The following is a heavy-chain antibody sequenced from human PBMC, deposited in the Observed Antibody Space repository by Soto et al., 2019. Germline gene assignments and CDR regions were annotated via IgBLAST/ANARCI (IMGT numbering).Heavy chain of an antibody. J-gene: IGHJ6*02. CDR1: GFAFSSYS. CDR2: ISAGGGST. CDR3: ANDPPSYYGNGGYYILNMDG. D-gene: IGHD3-22*01. Sequence: EVQLLESGGGLVQPGGSLRLSCAASGFAFSSYSMTWVRQAPGKVLEWVSAISAGGGSTYYADSVKGRFTISRDNSKNTLYLQMNKLRAEDTALYYCANDPPSYYGNGGYYILNMDGWGQGTTVTVSS. V-gene: IGHV3-23*01.